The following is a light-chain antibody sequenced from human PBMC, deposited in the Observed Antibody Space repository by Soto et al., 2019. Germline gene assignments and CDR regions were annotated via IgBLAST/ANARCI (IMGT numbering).Light chain of an antibody. V-gene: IGKV3-11*01. CDR3: QQRRNWPRG. CDR1: QSVTNY. CDR2: ESS. J-gene: IGKJ1*01. Sequence: EIFLTQSPDTLSLSPGERATLTCRASQSVTNYIAWYHQRPGQPPKLLTYESSNRGTGVPSRFSGTRSETDFTLTISDVEPDDSGLYYCQQRRNWPRGFGLGTKVEIK.